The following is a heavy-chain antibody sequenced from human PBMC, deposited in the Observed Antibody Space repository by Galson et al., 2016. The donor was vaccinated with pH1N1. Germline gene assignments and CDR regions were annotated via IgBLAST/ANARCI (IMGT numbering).Heavy chain of an antibody. D-gene: IGHD1-26*01. J-gene: IGHJ4*02. CDR2: ITHNGGSA. CDR3: AKGSGIYYDYFDN. Sequence: SLRLSCAASGFNFSTSAMSWVRQTPERGLECVSVITHNGGSAYYPDSVKGRFTTSRDNSKNTFYLQMNSLRAEDTAIYYCAKGSGIYYDYFDNWGQGTLVSVSS. CDR1: GFNFSTSA. V-gene: IGHV3-23*01.